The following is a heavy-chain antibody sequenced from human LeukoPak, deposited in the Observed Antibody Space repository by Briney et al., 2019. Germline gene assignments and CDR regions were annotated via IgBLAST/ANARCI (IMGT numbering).Heavy chain of an antibody. CDR1: GYTFTGYD. J-gene: IGHJ4*02. CDR2: MNPNSGNT. CDR3: ASNRIAVGFDY. D-gene: IGHD6-19*01. Sequence: ASVRVSCKASGYTFTGYDINWVRQATGQGLEWMGWMNPNSGNTGYAKKFQGRVTMTRNTSISTAYMELSSLRSEDTAVYYCASNRIAVGFDYWGQGTLVTVST. V-gene: IGHV1-8*01.